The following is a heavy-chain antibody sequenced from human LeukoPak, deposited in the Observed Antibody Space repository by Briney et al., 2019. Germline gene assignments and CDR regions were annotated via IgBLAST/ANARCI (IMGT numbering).Heavy chain of an antibody. V-gene: IGHV3-23*01. CDR3: AKDVGKWESLHFFDY. CDR1: GFTFSTNA. CDR2: IGGSGAST. D-gene: IGHD1-26*01. J-gene: IGHJ4*02. Sequence: GGSLRLSCLTSGFTFSTNAMSWVRQAPGKGLEWLSGIGGSGASTYYADSVTGRFTISRDNSRNTLYLQMDSLRGDDTAVYYCAKDVGKWESLHFFDYWGQGTLVTVSS.